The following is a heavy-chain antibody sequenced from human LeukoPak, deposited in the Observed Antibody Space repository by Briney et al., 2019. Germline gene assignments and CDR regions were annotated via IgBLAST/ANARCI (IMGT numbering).Heavy chain of an antibody. D-gene: IGHD4-11*01. J-gene: IGHJ4*02. CDR3: ARDNYSNLEY. Sequence: VASVKVSCKASGYTFTGYYMHWVRQAPGQGLEWMGWINPNSGGTNYAQKFQGRVTMARDTSISTAYMELSRLRSDDTAVYYCARDNYSNLEYWGQGTLVTVSS. CDR2: INPNSGGT. V-gene: IGHV1-2*02. CDR1: GYTFTGYY.